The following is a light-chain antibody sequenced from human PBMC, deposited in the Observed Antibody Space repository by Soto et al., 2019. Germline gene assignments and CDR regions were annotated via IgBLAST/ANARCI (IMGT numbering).Light chain of an antibody. J-gene: IGKJ5*01. CDR3: LQYKNSPIT. Sequence: DIHMTQSPSSLSGSLGDRVTITFRASQGISNYLAWYQQKPGKVPKLLIYAASTLQSGVPSRFSGSGSGTDFTLTISSLQPEDVATYYCLQYKNSPITFGQGTRLEIK. CDR2: AAS. CDR1: QGISNY. V-gene: IGKV1-27*01.